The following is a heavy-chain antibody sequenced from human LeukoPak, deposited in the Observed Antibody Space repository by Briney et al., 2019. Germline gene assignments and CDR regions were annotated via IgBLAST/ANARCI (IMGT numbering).Heavy chain of an antibody. V-gene: IGHV1-2*02. Sequence: ASVKVSCKASGYTFTGYYMHWVRQAPGQGLEWMGWINPDSGGTNYAQKFQDRVTMTRDTSMDSAYMELSRLRSDDTAVYYCARDLLGATSDYWGQGTLVTVSS. CDR2: INPDSGGT. J-gene: IGHJ4*02. D-gene: IGHD1-26*01. CDR1: GYTFTGYY. CDR3: ARDLLGATSDY.